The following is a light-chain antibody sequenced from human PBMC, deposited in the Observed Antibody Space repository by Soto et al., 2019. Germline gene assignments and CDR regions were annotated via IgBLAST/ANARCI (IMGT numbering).Light chain of an antibody. CDR3: QQSYIDPWGT. CDR1: QNINNY. J-gene: IGKJ1*01. V-gene: IGKV1-39*01. Sequence: DIQMTQSPSSLSASVGDRVTITCRTSQNINNYLNWYQQRPGKAPKLLIYAASTLQSGVPSRFSGSGSGTEFTLAISSLQPEDFATYYCQQSYIDPWGTCGQGTKVESK. CDR2: AAS.